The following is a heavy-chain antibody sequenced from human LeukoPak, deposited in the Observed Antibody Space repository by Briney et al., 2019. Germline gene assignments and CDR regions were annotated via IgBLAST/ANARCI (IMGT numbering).Heavy chain of an antibody. D-gene: IGHD2-15*01. V-gene: IGHV3-30*18. Sequence: PGGSLRLSCAASGFTFCSYGMHWVRQAPGKGLEWVAVISYDGSNKYSADSVNGRFTISRDNSKNTLYLQMNSLRAEDTAVYYCAKERLYYSGGSCSRIYYNYGMDVWGQGTTVTVSS. CDR1: GFTFCSYG. CDR2: ISYDGSNK. J-gene: IGHJ6*02. CDR3: AKERLYYSGGSCSRIYYNYGMDV.